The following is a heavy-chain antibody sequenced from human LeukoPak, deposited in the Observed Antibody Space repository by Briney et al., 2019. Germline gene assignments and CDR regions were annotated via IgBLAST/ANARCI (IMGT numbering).Heavy chain of an antibody. CDR3: ARDLKVGWYFDL. CDR2: IDHNGSP. Sequence: PSETLSLTCTVSGGSITTYYWSWVRQPPGKGLEWIGYIDHNGSPNYNPSLRSRVTMSLDRSNNQFSLKLDSVTAADTAIYYCARDLKVGWYFDLWGRGTLVTVSS. V-gene: IGHV4-59*01. J-gene: IGHJ2*01. CDR1: GGSITTYY.